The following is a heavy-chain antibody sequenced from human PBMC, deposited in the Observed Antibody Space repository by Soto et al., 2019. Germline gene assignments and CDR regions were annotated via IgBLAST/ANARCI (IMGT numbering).Heavy chain of an antibody. J-gene: IGHJ4*02. CDR3: AKAPSAAAGTPYPVDY. V-gene: IGHV3-23*01. CDR1: GFTFSSYA. D-gene: IGHD6-13*01. CDR2: ISGSGGST. Sequence: PGGSLRLSCAASGFTFSSYAMSWVRQAPGKGLEWVSSISGSGGSTYYADSVKGRFTISRDNSKNTLYLQMNSLRAEDTAVYYCAKAPSAAAGTPYPVDYWGQGTLLTVSS.